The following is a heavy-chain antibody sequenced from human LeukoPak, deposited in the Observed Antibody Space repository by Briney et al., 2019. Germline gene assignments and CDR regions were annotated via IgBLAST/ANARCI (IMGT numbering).Heavy chain of an antibody. V-gene: IGHV3-74*01. CDR1: GFTFSSYW. CDR2: INSDGSST. Sequence: GGSLRLSCAASGFTFSSYWMHWVRQAPGKGLVWVSRINSDGSSTSYADSVKGRFTISRDNAKKTLYLQMNSLRAEDTAVYYCARDIKGVQWLVPDYSCMDVWGQGTTVTVSS. J-gene: IGHJ6*02. D-gene: IGHD6-19*01. CDR3: ARDIKGVQWLVPDYSCMDV.